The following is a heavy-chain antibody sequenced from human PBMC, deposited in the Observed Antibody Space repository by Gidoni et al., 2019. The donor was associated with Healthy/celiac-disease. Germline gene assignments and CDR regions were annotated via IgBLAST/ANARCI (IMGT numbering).Heavy chain of an antibody. J-gene: IGHJ4*02. CDR1: GFTFDDYA. V-gene: IGHV3-9*01. Sequence: EVQLVESGGGLVQPGRSLRLSCAASGFTFDDYAMHWVRQAPGKGLEWVSGISWNSGSIGYADSVKGRFTISRDNAKNSLYLQMNSLRAEDTALYYCAKSSRHSGYVDFDYWGQGTLVTVSS. CDR2: ISWNSGSI. CDR3: AKSSRHSGYVDFDY. D-gene: IGHD5-12*01.